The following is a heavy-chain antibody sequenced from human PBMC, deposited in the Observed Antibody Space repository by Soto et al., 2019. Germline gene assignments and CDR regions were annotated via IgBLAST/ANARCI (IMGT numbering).Heavy chain of an antibody. J-gene: IGHJ1*01. CDR3: SIGGGSVIVGAT. D-gene: IGHD1-26*01. CDR1: GASINSYY. V-gene: IGHV4-59*12. CDR2: IYYNGST. Sequence: SETLSLTCTVSGASINSYYWGWIRQPPGKRLEWLGYIYYNGSTTYSPSLKSRVTISIDTSKNKFSLNLNSVTAADTALYYCSIGGGSVIVGATWGQGTLVTVSS.